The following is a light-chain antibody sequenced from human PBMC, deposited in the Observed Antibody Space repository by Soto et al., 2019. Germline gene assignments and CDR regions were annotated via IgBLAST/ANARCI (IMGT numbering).Light chain of an antibody. Sequence: DIQMTQSPSSLSASVGDRVTITCRASQGISNYLAWYQQKPGKVPKLLIYAASTLQSGVPSRFSGSGSGTDFTLTISSLQPEDVATYYCQQYDNLPPTWTFGQGTKVEIE. CDR1: QGISNY. J-gene: IGKJ1*01. V-gene: IGKV1-27*01. CDR3: QQYDNLPPTWT. CDR2: AAS.